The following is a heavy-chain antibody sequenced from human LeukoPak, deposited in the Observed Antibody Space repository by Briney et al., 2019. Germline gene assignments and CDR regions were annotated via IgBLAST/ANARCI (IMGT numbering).Heavy chain of an antibody. Sequence: GGSLRLSCAASGFTFSDSYMTWIRQAPGKGLEWVSYISNSGSSIYYADSVKGRFTISRDNAKNSLYLQMNSLRAEDSALYYCAKDESRVRGIIRDAFDLWGQGTMVSVSS. D-gene: IGHD3-10*01. V-gene: IGHV3-11*04. CDR2: ISNSGSSI. CDR3: AKDESRVRGIIRDAFDL. J-gene: IGHJ3*01. CDR1: GFTFSDSY.